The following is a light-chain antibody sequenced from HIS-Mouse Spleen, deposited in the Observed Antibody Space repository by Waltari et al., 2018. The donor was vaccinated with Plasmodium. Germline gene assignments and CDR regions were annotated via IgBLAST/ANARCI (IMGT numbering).Light chain of an antibody. J-gene: IGKJ3*01. CDR1: PCVSSN. CDR3: QQYNNWSFT. Sequence: EIVMTQSPATLSVSPGERATLSCRASPCVSSNLAWYQQKPGQAPRLLIYGASTRATGIPARFSGSGSGTEFTLTISSLQSEDFAVYYCQQYNNWSFTFGPGTKVDI. V-gene: IGKV3-15*01. CDR2: GAS.